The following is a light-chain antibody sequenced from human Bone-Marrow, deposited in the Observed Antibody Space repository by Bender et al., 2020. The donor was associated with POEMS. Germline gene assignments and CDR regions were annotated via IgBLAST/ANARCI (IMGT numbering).Light chain of an antibody. CDR3: QSYDNNLVVV. CDR2: GNG. V-gene: IGLV1-40*01. CDR1: SSNIGAGYD. J-gene: IGLJ2*01. Sequence: QSVLTQPPSVSGAPGQRVTLFCTGSSSNIGAGYDVHWYQQHPGTAPKLLIYGNGNRPSGVPDRFSGSKSGTSASLAITGLQAEDEANYYCQSYDNNLVVVFGGGTKLTVL.